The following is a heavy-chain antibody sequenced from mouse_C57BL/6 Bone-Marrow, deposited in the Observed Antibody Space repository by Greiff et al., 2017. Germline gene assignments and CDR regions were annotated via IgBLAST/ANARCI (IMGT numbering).Heavy chain of an antibody. CDR3: ARQCYYYGSSLAWFAY. D-gene: IGHD1-1*01. CDR2: ISSGGSYT. Sequence: DVKLVESGGDLVKPGGSLKLSCAASGFTFSSYGMSWVRQTPDKRLEWVATISSGGSYTYYPDSVKGRFTISRDNAKNTLYLQMILLKSEDTAMYYFARQCYYYGSSLAWFAYWGQGTLVTVSA. J-gene: IGHJ3*01. CDR1: GFTFSSYG. V-gene: IGHV5-6*02.